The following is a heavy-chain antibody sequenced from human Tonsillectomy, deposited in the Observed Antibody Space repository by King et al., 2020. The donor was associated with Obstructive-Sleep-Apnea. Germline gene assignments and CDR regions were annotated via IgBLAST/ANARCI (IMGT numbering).Heavy chain of an antibody. CDR1: GFTFSSYA. J-gene: IGHJ4*02. CDR2: ISYDGSNR. V-gene: IGHV3-30-3*01. CDR3: ARGVGGVRGYFEN. D-gene: IGHD1-26*01. Sequence: VQLVESGGGVVQPGRSLRLSCAASGFTFSSYAMHWVRQAPGKGLEWVAIISYDGSNRYYADSVKGRFTISRDNSKNTVFLQMNSLTTEDTTVFYCARGVGGVRGYFENWGQGTLVTVSS.